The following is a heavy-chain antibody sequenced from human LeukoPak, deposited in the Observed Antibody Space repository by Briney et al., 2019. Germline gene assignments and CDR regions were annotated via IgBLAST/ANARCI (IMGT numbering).Heavy chain of an antibody. CDR1: GFTFSSYG. D-gene: IGHD6-13*01. V-gene: IGHV3-30*18. Sequence: GGSLRLSCAASGFTFSSYGMHWVRQAPGKGLEWVAAVSYDGSNKYFADSVKGRFTISRDNSRNTLYLQMNSLRAEDTAVYYCAKCAPAAGTLSSYGMDIWGQGTTVTVS. J-gene: IGHJ6*02. CDR3: AKCAPAAGTLSSYGMDI. CDR2: VSYDGSNK.